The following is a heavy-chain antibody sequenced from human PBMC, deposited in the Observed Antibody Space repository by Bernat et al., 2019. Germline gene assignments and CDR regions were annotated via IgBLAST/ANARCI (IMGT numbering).Heavy chain of an antibody. Sequence: EVQLVESGGNLVQPGGSLRLSCAASGFPVSSNYMSWVRQAPGKGLEWVSTIYSDGSTYYADSVKGRFVSSRDNSKNTLFLHMSRLRADDMALYYCARQDDFWSGFVVWGQGTLVTVSS. CDR2: IYSDGST. V-gene: IGHV3-66*04. J-gene: IGHJ5*02. D-gene: IGHD3-3*01. CDR1: GFPVSSNY. CDR3: ARQDDFWSGFVV.